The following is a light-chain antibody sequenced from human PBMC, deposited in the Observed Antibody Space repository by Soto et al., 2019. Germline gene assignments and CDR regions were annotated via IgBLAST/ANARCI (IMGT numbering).Light chain of an antibody. CDR2: EGS. J-gene: IGLJ2*01. Sequence: QSALTQPASVSGSPGQSITISCTGTSSDVGSYNLVSWYQQHPGKAPKLMIYEGSKRPSGVSNRFSGSKSGNTASLTISGLQAENEADYYCCLYAGSSTHVVFGGRTKLTVL. V-gene: IGLV2-23*01. CDR1: SSDVGSYNL. CDR3: CLYAGSSTHVV.